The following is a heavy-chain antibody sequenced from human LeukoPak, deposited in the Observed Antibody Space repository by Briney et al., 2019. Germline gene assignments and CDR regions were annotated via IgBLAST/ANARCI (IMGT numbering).Heavy chain of an antibody. CDR3: ARGVYIAAAQYGY. CDR1: GGSISSYN. J-gene: IGHJ4*02. D-gene: IGHD6-13*01. V-gene: IGHV4-59*08. CDR2: VYYGGST. Sequence: SETLSLTCTVSGGSISSYNWSWVRQPPGKGLEWIGYVYYGGSTSYNPSLKSRVTMSLDTSKIHFSLKLSSVTAADTAVYYCARGVYIAAAQYGYWGQGTLVTVSS.